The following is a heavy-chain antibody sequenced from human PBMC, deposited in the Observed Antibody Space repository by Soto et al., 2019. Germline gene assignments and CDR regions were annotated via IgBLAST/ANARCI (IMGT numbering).Heavy chain of an antibody. CDR2: IYYSGST. CDR3: ARVRGRLLRFDP. V-gene: IGHV4-30-4*01. J-gene: IGHJ5*02. Sequence: TSETLSLTCTVSGGSISSGYYYWSWIRQPPGKGLEWIGYIYYSGSTSYNPSLKSRVTISVDTSKNQFSLKLSSVTAADTAVYYCARVRGRLLRFDPWGQGTLVTVSS. CDR1: GGSISSGYYY. D-gene: IGHD2-15*01.